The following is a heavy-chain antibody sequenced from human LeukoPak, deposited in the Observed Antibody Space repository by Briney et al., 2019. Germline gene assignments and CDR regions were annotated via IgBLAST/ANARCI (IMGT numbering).Heavy chain of an antibody. V-gene: IGHV1-18*01. CDR3: ARDVGSLVVPAEVRFDP. D-gene: IGHD2-2*01. CDR1: GYTFTSYG. Sequence: ASVKVSCKASGYTFTSYGISWVRQAPGQGLEWMGWISAYNGNTNYAQKLQGRVTMTTDTSTSTAYMELRSLRSDDTAVYYCARDVGSLVVPAEVRFDPWGRGTLVTVSS. J-gene: IGHJ5*02. CDR2: ISAYNGNT.